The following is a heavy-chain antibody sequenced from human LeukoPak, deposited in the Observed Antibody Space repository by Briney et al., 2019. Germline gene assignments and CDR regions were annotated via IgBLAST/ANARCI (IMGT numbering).Heavy chain of an antibody. CDR1: GYTLTIYE. CDR3: TRGPRNDP. V-gene: IGHV1-8*01. Sequence: GASVKVSCKTSGYTLTIYEINWVRQAAGQGLEWMGWMHPNSGSIDYAQKFQGRVTITRDTSTNTAYMELSSLRSEDTAVYYCTRGPRNDPWGQGTLVIVSS. CDR2: MHPNSGSI. J-gene: IGHJ5*02. D-gene: IGHD1-14*01.